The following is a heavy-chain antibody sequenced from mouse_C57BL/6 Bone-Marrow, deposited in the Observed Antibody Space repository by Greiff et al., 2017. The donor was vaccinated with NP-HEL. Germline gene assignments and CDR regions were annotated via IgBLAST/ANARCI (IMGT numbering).Heavy chain of an antibody. CDR3: QRDYGSSHFDY. CDR2: IRLKSDNSAT. J-gene: IGHJ2*01. V-gene: IGHV6-3*01. Sequence: EVKLVESGGGLVQPGGSMKLSCVASGFTFSNYWMNWVRQSPEKGLEWVAQIRLKSDNSATPYAVSVKGRFTISRDDSKSSVYLQMNNLRAEDTGIYYCQRDYGSSHFDYWGQGTTLTVSA. D-gene: IGHD1-1*01. CDR1: GFTFSNYW.